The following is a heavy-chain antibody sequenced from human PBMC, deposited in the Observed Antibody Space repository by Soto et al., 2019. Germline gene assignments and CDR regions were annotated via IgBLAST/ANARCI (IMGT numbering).Heavy chain of an antibody. CDR1: GGTFSSYA. CDR3: AREYCSGGRCGWN. V-gene: IGHV1-69*01. J-gene: IGHJ4*02. D-gene: IGHD2-15*01. Sequence: QVQLVQSGAEVKKPGSSVKVSCKASGGTFSSYAISWVRQAPGQALEWMGGIIPIFGTANYAQKFQGRVTITADESTSTAYMELSSLRPEEMAVYYCAREYCSGGRCGWNWGQGTMVTVSS. CDR2: IIPIFGTA.